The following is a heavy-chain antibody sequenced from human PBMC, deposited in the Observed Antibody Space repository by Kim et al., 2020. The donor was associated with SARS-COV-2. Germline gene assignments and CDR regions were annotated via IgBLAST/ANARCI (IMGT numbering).Heavy chain of an antibody. D-gene: IGHD3-9*01. Sequence: VKGRFTISRDDSKNTLYLQMNSLKTEDTAVYYCTTSYYDILTGYYYGMDVWGQGTTVTVSS. CDR3: TTSYYDILTGYYYGMDV. V-gene: IGHV3-15*01. J-gene: IGHJ6*02.